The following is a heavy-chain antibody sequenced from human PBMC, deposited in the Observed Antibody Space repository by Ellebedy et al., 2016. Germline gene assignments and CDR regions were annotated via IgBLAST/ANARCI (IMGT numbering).Heavy chain of an antibody. CDR3: AKDRRTARDAFDI. J-gene: IGHJ3*02. CDR1: GFAFSDSA. CDR2: ISGSGDSR. V-gene: IGHV3-23*01. Sequence: GGSLRLSCAGSGFAFSDSAMSWVRQAPGGGLEWVSSISGSGDSRDYADSVKGRFTISRDNSKRTLYLQMNSLSGEDTAGYYCAKDRRTARDAFDIWGQGTMVTVSS. D-gene: IGHD4-17*01.